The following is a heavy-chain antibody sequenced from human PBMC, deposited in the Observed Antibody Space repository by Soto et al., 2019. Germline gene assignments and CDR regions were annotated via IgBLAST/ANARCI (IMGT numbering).Heavy chain of an antibody. Sequence: QVQLQESGPGLVKPSQTLSLTCTVSGVSISSGGHYWSWIRQPPGKGLEWIGYISYSGTTYYNPSLKSRLTISVDTSQNQFSLKLSSVTAADTAVYYCARARDGFHTPDYWGQGTLVTVSS. V-gene: IGHV4-30-4*01. D-gene: IGHD2-15*01. CDR2: ISYSGTT. J-gene: IGHJ4*02. CDR3: ARARDGFHTPDY. CDR1: GVSISSGGHY.